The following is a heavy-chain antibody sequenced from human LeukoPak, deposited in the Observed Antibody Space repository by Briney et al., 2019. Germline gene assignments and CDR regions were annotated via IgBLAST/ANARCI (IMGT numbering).Heavy chain of an antibody. CDR1: GGSISSGSYY. J-gene: IGHJ3*02. Sequence: SQTLSLTCTVSGGSISSGSYYWSWIRQPAGKGLEWIGRIYTSGSTNYNPSLKSRVTISVDTSKNQFSLKPSSVTAADTAVYYCARVWDVGYSYGPFDIWGQGTMVTVSS. CDR3: ARVWDVGYSYGPFDI. D-gene: IGHD5-18*01. CDR2: IYTSGST. V-gene: IGHV4-61*02.